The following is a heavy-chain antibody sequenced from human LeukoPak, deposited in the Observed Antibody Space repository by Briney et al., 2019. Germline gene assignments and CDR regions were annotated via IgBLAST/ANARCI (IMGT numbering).Heavy chain of an antibody. V-gene: IGHV4-34*01. Sequence: SETLSLTCAVYGGSFSGYYWSWIRQPPGKGLEWIGEINHSGSTNYNPSLKSRVTISVDTSKNQFSLKLSSVTAADTAVYYCARDLGVAPKNFDYWGQGTLVTVSS. J-gene: IGHJ4*02. CDR3: ARDLGVAPKNFDY. CDR2: INHSGST. D-gene: IGHD3-3*01. CDR1: GGSFSGYY.